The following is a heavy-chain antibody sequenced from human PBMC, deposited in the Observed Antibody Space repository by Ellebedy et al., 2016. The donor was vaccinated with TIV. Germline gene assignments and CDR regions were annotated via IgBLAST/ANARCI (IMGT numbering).Heavy chain of an antibody. D-gene: IGHD6-19*01. J-gene: IGHJ4*02. V-gene: IGHV4-39*07. CDR1: GGSISSSSYN. CDR2: ITQSGNT. Sequence: SETLSLTXTVSGGSISSSSYNWGWVRQPPGKGLEWIGEITQSGNTNYNPSLQSRVTMSLDTSENQFSLKLNSVNVADTAVYYCARGFPAAWELAGAWGQGTLVTVSA. CDR3: ARGFPAAWELAGA.